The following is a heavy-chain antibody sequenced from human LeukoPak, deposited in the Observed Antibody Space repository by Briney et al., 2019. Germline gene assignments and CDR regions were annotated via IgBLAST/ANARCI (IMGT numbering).Heavy chain of an antibody. D-gene: IGHD6-13*01. V-gene: IGHV1-18*01. J-gene: IGHJ4*02. Sequence: ASVKVSCKASGYTFTSYGISWVRQAPGQGLEWMGWISAYNGNTNYAQKLQGRVTMTTDTSTSTAYMELRSLRSDDTADYYCARAPTPHPTYSSSWYRPFDYWGQGTLVTVSS. CDR2: ISAYNGNT. CDR1: GYTFTSYG. CDR3: ARAPTPHPTYSSSWYRPFDY.